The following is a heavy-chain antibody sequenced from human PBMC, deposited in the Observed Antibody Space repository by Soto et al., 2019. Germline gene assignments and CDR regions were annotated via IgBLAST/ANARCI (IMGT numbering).Heavy chain of an antibody. CDR1: GGTFSSYT. D-gene: IGHD3-10*01. V-gene: IGHV1-69*04. J-gene: IGHJ3*02. Sequence: GASVKVSCKASGGTFSSYTISWVRQAPGQGLEWMGRIIPILGIANYAQKFQGRVTITADKSTSTAYMELSSLRSEDTAVYYCARDRYYGSGRHTQGAFDICGQGTTVTGSS. CDR3: ARDRYYGSGRHTQGAFDI. CDR2: IIPILGIA.